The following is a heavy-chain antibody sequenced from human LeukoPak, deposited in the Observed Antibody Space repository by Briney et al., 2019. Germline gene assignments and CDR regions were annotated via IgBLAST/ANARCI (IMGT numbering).Heavy chain of an antibody. CDR3: ARDYDSSGDYFDY. CDR2: MSPNSGNT. Sequence: ASVKVSCKASGYTFTSYDINWVRQATGQGLEWMGWMSPNSGNTGYAQKFQGRVTMTRNTSISTAYMELSSLRSEDTAVYYCARDYDSSGDYFDYWGQGTLVTVSS. V-gene: IGHV1-8*01. CDR1: GYTFTSYD. D-gene: IGHD3-22*01. J-gene: IGHJ4*02.